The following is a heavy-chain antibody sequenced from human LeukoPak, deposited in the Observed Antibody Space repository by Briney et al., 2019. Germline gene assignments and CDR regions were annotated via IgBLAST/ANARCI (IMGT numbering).Heavy chain of an antibody. CDR1: GGSFSGYY. D-gene: IGHD3-3*01. CDR3: ARGSLYYDFWSGYIRSEYFQH. CDR2: INHSGST. Sequence: SETLSLTCAVYGGSFSGYYWSWIRQPPGKGLEWIGEINHSGSTNYNPPLKSRVTISVDTSKNQFSLKLSSVTAADTAVYYCARGSLYYDFWSGYIRSEYFQHWGQGTLVTVSS. J-gene: IGHJ1*01. V-gene: IGHV4-34*01.